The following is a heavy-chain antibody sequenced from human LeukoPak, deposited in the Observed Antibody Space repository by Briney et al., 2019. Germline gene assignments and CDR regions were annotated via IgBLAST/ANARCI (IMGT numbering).Heavy chain of an antibody. CDR1: GGSINSSTHY. CDR3: ARPRDGYNFGY. V-gene: IGHV4-39*01. D-gene: IGHD5-12*01. CDR2: IYSRGSG. Sequence: SETLTLTCTVSGGSINSSTHYWAWIRQPPGKGLEWIGSIYSRGSGSYNPFLKSRVTISVDTSKNQFSLNLISVTATDTAVYYCARPRDGYNFGYWGQGTLVTVSS. J-gene: IGHJ4*02.